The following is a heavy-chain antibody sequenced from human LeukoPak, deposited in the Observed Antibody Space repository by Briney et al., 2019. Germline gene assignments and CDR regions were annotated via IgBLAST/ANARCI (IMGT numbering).Heavy chain of an antibody. J-gene: IGHJ4*02. V-gene: IGHV4-30-2*01. CDR3: ARGEYYYDSSGSLDY. D-gene: IGHD3-22*01. CDR2: IYHSGST. Sequence: PSETLSLTCAVSGGSISSGGYSWSWIRQPPGKGLEWIGYIYHSGSTYYNPSLKSRVTISVDRSKNQFSLKLSPVTAADTAVYYCARGEYYYDSSGSLDYWGQGTLVTVSS. CDR1: GGSISSGGYS.